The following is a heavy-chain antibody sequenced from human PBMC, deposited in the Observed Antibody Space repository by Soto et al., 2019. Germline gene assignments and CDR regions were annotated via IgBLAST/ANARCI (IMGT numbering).Heavy chain of an antibody. CDR3: ASQPIIWTVYPDY. CDR2: ISGSGGST. CDR1: GFTFSSYA. J-gene: IGHJ4*02. Sequence: PGGSLRLSCAASGFTFSSYAMSWVRQAPGKGLEWVSAISGSGGSTYYADSVKGRFTISRDNSKNTLYLQMNSLRAEDTAVYYWASQPIIWTVYPDYWGQEPLVTAPS. D-gene: IGHD3-9*01. V-gene: IGHV3-23*01.